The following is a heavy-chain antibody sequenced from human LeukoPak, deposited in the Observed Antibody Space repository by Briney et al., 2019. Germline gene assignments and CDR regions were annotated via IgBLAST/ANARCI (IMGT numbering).Heavy chain of an antibody. CDR1: GFTFSSYW. D-gene: IGHD2-21*02. CDR3: ARSGDPPYSYYGMDV. V-gene: IGHV3-7*01. CDR2: VKQDGSEK. J-gene: IGHJ6*02. Sequence: GGSLRLSCAASGFTFSSYWMSWGRQAPGKGREWVANVKQDGSEKYYVDSVKGRFTISRDNAKNSLYLQMNSLRAEDTAVYYCARSGDPPYSYYGMDVWGQGTTVTVSS.